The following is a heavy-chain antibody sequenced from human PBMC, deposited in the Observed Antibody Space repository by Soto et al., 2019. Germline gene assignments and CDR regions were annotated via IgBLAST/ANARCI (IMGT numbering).Heavy chain of an antibody. CDR3: VRDRSHSPDFFVS. Sequence: SETLSLTCSVSGGSINNYEYYWTWIRQPPGEGLEWIGHIYYTGSTSYNPSLKSRVTISLDTSKNQFSLKVNSVSAADTAVYFCVRDRSHSPDFFVSWGQGTLVTVSS. CDR2: IYYTGST. V-gene: IGHV4-30-4*01. J-gene: IGHJ4*02. CDR1: GGSINNYEYY.